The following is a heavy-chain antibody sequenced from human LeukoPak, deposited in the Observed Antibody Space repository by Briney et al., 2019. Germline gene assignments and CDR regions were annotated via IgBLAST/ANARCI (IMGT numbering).Heavy chain of an antibody. CDR2: IYTSGST. CDR1: GDSISSYY. Sequence: SETLSLTCTVSGDSISSYYWSWIRQPAGKGLEWIGRIYTSGSTNYNPSLKSRVTMSVDTSNTQFSLNLNSLTAADTAVYYCAGARLQDYTRSYYFDYWGQGTLVTVSS. J-gene: IGHJ4*02. CDR3: AGARLQDYTRSYYFDY. V-gene: IGHV4-4*07. D-gene: IGHD4-11*01.